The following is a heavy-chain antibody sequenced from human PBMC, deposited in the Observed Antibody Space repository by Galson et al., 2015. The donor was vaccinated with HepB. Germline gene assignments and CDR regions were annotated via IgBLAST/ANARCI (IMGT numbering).Heavy chain of an antibody. Sequence: SLRLSCAASGFTFSSYEMNWVRQAPGKGLEWVSYISSSGSTIYYADSVKGRFTISRDNAKNSLYLQMNSLRAEDTAVYYCARHIYYYGMDVWGQGTTVTVSS. CDR1: GFTFSSYE. CDR3: ARHIYYYGMDV. CDR2: ISSSGSTI. V-gene: IGHV3-48*03. J-gene: IGHJ6*02. D-gene: IGHD2-21*01.